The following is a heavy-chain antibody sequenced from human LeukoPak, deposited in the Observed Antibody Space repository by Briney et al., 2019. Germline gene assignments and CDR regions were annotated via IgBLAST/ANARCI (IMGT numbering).Heavy chain of an antibody. CDR3: AGGTTIGHDHCAFDI. D-gene: IGHD1-1*01. CDR2: IYHSGST. V-gene: IGHV4-30-2*01. Sequence: PSQTLSLTCTLSGGSISSGGYYWSWIRQPPGKGLEWIGYIYHSGSTYYNPSLKSRVTISVDRSKNQFSLKLSSVTAADTAVYYCAGGTTIGHDHCAFDIWGQGTMVTVSS. CDR1: GGSISSGGYY. J-gene: IGHJ3*02.